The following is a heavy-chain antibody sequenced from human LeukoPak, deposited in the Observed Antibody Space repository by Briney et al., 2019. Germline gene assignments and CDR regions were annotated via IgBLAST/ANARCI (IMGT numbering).Heavy chain of an antibody. V-gene: IGHV1-2*02. D-gene: IGHD6-19*01. Sequence: ASVKVSCKASGYTFTGYYMHWVRQAPGQGLEWMGWINPNSGGTNYAQKFQGRVTMTRDMSISTAYMELSRLRSDDTAVYYCARVGIAVADIWFDPWGQGTLVTVSS. J-gene: IGHJ5*02. CDR1: GYTFTGYY. CDR3: ARVGIAVADIWFDP. CDR2: INPNSGGT.